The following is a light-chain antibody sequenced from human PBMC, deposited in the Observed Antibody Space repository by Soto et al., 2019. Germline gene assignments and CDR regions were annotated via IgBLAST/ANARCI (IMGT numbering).Light chain of an antibody. Sequence: QSALTQPASVSGSPGQSITISCTGTSNDVGGYNLVSWSQQHPGKAPKLMISEVNKRPSGVSNRFSGSKSANTASLTISGLQAEDEADYYCCSHVGGSSPQWVFGGGTKLTVL. CDR2: EVN. V-gene: IGLV2-23*02. CDR3: CSHVGGSSPQWV. CDR1: SNDVGGYNL. J-gene: IGLJ3*02.